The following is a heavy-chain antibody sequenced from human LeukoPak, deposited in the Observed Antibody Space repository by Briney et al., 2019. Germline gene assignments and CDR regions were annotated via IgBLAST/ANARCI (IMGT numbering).Heavy chain of an antibody. CDR1: GGSISSYY. Sequence: PSETLSLTCTVSGGSISSYYWSWIRQPPGKGLEWIGYIYYSGSTNYNPSLKSRVTISVDTSKNQFSLKLSSVTAADTAVYYCARDSPDYESSGYYSGYFDYWGQGTLVTVSS. D-gene: IGHD3-22*01. J-gene: IGHJ4*02. CDR3: ARDSPDYESSGYYSGYFDY. V-gene: IGHV4-59*01. CDR2: IYYSGST.